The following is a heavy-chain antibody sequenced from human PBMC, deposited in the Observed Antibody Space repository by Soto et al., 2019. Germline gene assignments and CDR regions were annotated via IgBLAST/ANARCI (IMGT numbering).Heavy chain of an antibody. J-gene: IGHJ4*02. Sequence: SETLSLTCAVSGYSISSGYYWGWIRQPPGKGLEWIANIYHSGRANYNPSLKGRVSMSVDTSKNQFSLTLSSVTAADTAVYSCAREKESSAYYLDFDSWGQGTLVTVSS. D-gene: IGHD3-22*01. CDR1: GYSISSGYY. CDR2: IYHSGRA. V-gene: IGHV4-38-2*02. CDR3: AREKESSAYYLDFDS.